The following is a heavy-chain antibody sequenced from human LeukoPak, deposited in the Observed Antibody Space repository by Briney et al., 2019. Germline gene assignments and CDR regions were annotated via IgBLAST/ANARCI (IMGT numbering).Heavy chain of an antibody. J-gene: IGHJ4*02. CDR2: ISYDGSNK. CDR1: GFIFSNYG. D-gene: IGHD5-24*01. CDR3: AKRLWPDGYNYFDY. Sequence: GGSLRLSCAASGFIFSNYGIHWVRQAPGKGLEWVAVISYDGSNKYADSVKGRFTISRDNSKNTLYLQMNSLRAEDTAVYYCAKRLWPDGYNYFDYWGQGTLVTVSS. V-gene: IGHV3-30*18.